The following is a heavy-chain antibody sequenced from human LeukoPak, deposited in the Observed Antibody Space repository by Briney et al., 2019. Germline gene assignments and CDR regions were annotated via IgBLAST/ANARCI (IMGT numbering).Heavy chain of an antibody. CDR2: MNPNSGNT. V-gene: IGHV1-8*01. D-gene: IGHD3-3*01. J-gene: IGHJ5*02. CDR3: ARGITIFGVVNLNRFDP. CDR1: GYTFTSYD. Sequence: ASVKVSCKASGYTFTSYDNNWVRQATGQGLEWMGWMNPNSGNTGYAQKFQGRVTMTRNTSISTAYMELSSLRSEDTAVYYCARGITIFGVVNLNRFDPWGQGTLVTVSS.